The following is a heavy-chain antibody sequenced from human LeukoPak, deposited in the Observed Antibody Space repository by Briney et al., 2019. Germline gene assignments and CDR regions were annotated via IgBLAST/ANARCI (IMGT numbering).Heavy chain of an antibody. Sequence: GGSLILSCAASGFTFSSYSMNWVRQAPGKGLEWVSYISSSSSTIYYADSVKGRFTISRDNAKKSLCLQKNTWRAEDKAVYYCARGSNWGGGDYWGQGTLVTVSS. CDR2: ISSSSSTI. D-gene: IGHD7-27*01. V-gene: IGHV3-48*01. CDR3: ARGSNWGGGDY. CDR1: GFTFSSYS. J-gene: IGHJ4*02.